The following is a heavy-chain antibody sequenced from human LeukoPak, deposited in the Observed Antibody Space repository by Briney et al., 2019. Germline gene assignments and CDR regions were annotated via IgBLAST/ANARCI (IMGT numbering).Heavy chain of an antibody. CDR3: ARGGGIVLIVYATSPLGDLNSDFDY. J-gene: IGHJ4*02. V-gene: IGHV3-30*04. Sequence: GGSLRLSCAASGFTFSGYAMHWVRQAPGKGLEWVAVISYDGSKKYYADSVKGRFTVSRDNAKNSLYLQMNSLRAGDTAVYYCARGGGIVLIVYATSPLGDLNSDFDYWGQGTLVTVPS. D-gene: IGHD2-8*01. CDR2: ISYDGSKK. CDR1: GFTFSGYA.